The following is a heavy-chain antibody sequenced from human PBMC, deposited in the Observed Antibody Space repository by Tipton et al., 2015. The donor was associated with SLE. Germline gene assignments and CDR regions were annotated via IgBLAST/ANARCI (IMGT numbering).Heavy chain of an antibody. V-gene: IGHV4-4*07. J-gene: IGHJ3*02. D-gene: IGHD6-13*01. Sequence: TLSLTCTVSGVSISNFYWSWIRQPAGKGLEWIGRIYSSGSTNYNPSLKSRVTISVDTSKNQFSLKLTSVTATDTAVYYCARRGRIAVAGHVFDTWGQGTMVTVSS. CDR2: IYSSGST. CDR3: ARRGRIAVAGHVFDT. CDR1: GVSISNFY.